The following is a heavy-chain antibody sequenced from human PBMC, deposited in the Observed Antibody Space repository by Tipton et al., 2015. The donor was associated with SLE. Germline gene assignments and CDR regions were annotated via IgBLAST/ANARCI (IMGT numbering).Heavy chain of an antibody. CDR1: GFTFSSSI. V-gene: IGHV3-23*01. D-gene: IGHD2-15*01. CDR2: ISVSGSGT. J-gene: IGHJ6*02. Sequence: SLRLSCAASGFTFSSSIMSWVRQAPGRGLEWVSTISVSGSGTYYADSVKGRFTISRDNSKSTLYLQMNSLRAEDTAVYYCAKGTVVVVVAALDVWGQGTTVTVSS. CDR3: AKGTVVVVVAALDV.